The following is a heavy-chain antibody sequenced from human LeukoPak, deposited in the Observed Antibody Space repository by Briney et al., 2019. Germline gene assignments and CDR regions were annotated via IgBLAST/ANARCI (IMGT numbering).Heavy chain of an antibody. CDR1: GGSISSFY. CDR2: IYNTENT. V-gene: IGHV4-59*08. Sequence: SETLSLTCTVSGGSISSFYWSWIRQPPGKGLEWIGYIYNTENTNYNSSLKSRVTISVDTSKNQFSLKVKSVTASDTAVYYCATSKPDLDTWGQGTLVTVSS. CDR3: ATSKPDLDT. D-gene: IGHD2-2*01. J-gene: IGHJ5*02.